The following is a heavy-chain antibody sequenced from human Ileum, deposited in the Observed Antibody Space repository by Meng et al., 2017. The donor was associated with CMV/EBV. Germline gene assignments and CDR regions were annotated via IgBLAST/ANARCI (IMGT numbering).Heavy chain of an antibody. Sequence: GGSLRLSCTASGFTFGDYAMSWVRQAPGKGLECVGFIRSKDHGGTTEYAASVKGRFTISRDDSKGIAYLQMNSLRTEDTAVYFCARGSRAYGMDVWGQGTTVTVSS. CDR3: ARGSRAYGMDV. J-gene: IGHJ6*02. CDR1: GFTFGDYA. V-gene: IGHV3-49*04. D-gene: IGHD2-2*01. CDR2: IRSKDHGGTT.